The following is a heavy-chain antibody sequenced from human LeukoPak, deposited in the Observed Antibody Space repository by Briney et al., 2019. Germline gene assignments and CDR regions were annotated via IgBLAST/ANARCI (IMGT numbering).Heavy chain of an antibody. Sequence: GASVKVSCKASGYTFTDYYIHWVRRAPGQGLEWMGWINPNSGGTNYAQKFQGRVTMTRDTSISTAYMELTRLRSDDTAVYYCARDRILVATRGDDYYGMDVWGQGTTVTVSS. V-gene: IGHV1-2*02. CDR2: INPNSGGT. CDR1: GYTFTDYY. D-gene: IGHD5-12*01. CDR3: ARDRILVATRGDDYYGMDV. J-gene: IGHJ6*02.